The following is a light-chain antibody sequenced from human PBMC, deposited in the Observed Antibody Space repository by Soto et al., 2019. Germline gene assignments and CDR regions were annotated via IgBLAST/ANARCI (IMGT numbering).Light chain of an antibody. CDR2: DAS. CDR1: QSVSSY. CDR3: HHRSNWRT. Sequence: EIVLTQSPATLSLSPGERATLSCRASQSVSSYLAWYQQKPGQAPRLLIYDASNRATGIPARFSGSGSGIDFTLTISSLEPEDFAVYYCHHRSNWRTFGQGTKVEIK. V-gene: IGKV3-11*01. J-gene: IGKJ1*01.